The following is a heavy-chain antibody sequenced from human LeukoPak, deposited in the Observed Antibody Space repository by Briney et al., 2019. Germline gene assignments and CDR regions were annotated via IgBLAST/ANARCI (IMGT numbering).Heavy chain of an antibody. CDR2: ISSSGSNI. D-gene: IGHD4-17*01. Sequence: GGSPRLSCAASGFTFSDYYMSWMREARGEVVEWVSYISSSGSNIYSADSVQDRFTISRDKAKNSLYLQMHSLRAADTAVYSCAGATVYYMDVWGKGTTVTVSS. CDR1: GFTFSDYY. J-gene: IGHJ6*03. V-gene: IGHV3-11*01. CDR3: AGATVYYMDV.